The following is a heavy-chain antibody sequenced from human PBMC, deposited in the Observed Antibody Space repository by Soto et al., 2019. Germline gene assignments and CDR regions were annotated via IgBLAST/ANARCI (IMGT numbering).Heavy chain of an antibody. Sequence: GESLKISYQNSGYTFTNYWITWVRQRPGQGLAGMGSIDPSDSYAIYSPSFQRHVTISADKSISTAYLQWSCLKASDTAMYYCAAHYGDGQRYCGLDVLRQVNRGTVSS. D-gene: IGHD4-17*01. CDR3: AAHYGDGQRYCGLDV. J-gene: IGHJ6*02. CDR1: GYTFTNYW. CDR2: IDPSDSYA. V-gene: IGHV5-10-1*01.